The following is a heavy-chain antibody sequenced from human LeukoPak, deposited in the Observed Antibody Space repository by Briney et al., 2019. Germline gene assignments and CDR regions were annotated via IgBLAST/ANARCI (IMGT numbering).Heavy chain of an antibody. D-gene: IGHD6-19*01. CDR2: ISSSGSYI. CDR3: TSQTPRRLPIAVADYFDY. V-gene: IGHV3-21*01. Sequence: PGGSLRLSCAVSGFTFGSYSMNWVRQAPGKGLEWVSFISSSGSYIYYADSVKGRFTISRDNAKNSLYLQMNSLRAEDTAVYYCTSQTPRRLPIAVADYFDYWGQGTLVTLSS. CDR1: GFTFGSYS. J-gene: IGHJ4*02.